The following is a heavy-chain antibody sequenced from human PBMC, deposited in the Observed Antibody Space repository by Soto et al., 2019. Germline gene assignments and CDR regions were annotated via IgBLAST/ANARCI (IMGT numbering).Heavy chain of an antibody. D-gene: IGHD3-10*01. Sequence: QLQLQESGPGLVKPSETLSLTCTVSGGSISSSSYYWGWIRQPPGKGLEWIGSIYYSGSTYYNPSLKSRVTISVDTSKNQFPLKLSSVTAADTAVYYCARHGSGYRTTNDAFDIWGQGTMVTVSS. CDR3: ARHGSGYRTTNDAFDI. V-gene: IGHV4-39*01. CDR1: GGSISSSSYY. J-gene: IGHJ3*02. CDR2: IYYSGST.